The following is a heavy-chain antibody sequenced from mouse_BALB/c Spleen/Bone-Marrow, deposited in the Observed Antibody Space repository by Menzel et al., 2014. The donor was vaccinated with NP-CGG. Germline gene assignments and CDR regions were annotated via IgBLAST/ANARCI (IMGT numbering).Heavy chain of an antibody. CDR3: ARDLDY. CDR1: GYTFTDYA. CDR2: ISTYYGDA. V-gene: IGHV1S137*01. J-gene: IGHJ2*01. Sequence: QVQLQQSGAELVRPGVSVKISCKGSGYTFTDYAVHWVKQSHAKSLEWIGVISTYYGDATYNQKFKGKATMTVDKSSSTAYMELARLTSEDSAVYYCARDLDYWGQGTTLTVSS.